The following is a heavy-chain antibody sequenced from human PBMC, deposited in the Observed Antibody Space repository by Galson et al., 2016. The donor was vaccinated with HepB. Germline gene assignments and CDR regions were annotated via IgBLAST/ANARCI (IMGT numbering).Heavy chain of an antibody. Sequence: TLSLTCTVSGGSISSGGYYWSWIRQHPGKGLEWIGYIYYSGSTYYNPSLKSRVTISVDTSKNQFSLKLSSVAAADTAVYYCARFSDYGDYGFDYWGQGTLVTVSS. D-gene: IGHD4-17*01. CDR2: IYYSGST. J-gene: IGHJ4*02. V-gene: IGHV4-31*03. CDR3: ARFSDYGDYGFDY. CDR1: GGSISSGGYY.